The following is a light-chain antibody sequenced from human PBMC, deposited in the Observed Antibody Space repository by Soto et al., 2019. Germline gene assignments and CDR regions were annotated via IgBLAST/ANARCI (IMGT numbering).Light chain of an antibody. V-gene: IGLV1-47*01. Sequence: VLTQPPSASGTPGQRVTISCSGSSSNIGSNYVYWYQQLPGTAPKLLIYRNNQRPSGVPDRFSGSKSGTSASLAISGLRSEDEADYYCAAWDDSLSAFYVFGTGTQLTVL. CDR3: AAWDDSLSAFYV. CDR2: RNN. CDR1: SSNIGSNY. J-gene: IGLJ1*01.